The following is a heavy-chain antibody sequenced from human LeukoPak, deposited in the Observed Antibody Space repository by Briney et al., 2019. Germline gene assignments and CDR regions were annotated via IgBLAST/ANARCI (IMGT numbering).Heavy chain of an antibody. CDR1: GFTLTKYA. J-gene: IGHJ4*02. D-gene: IGHD6-13*01. Sequence: ASVKVSCKASGFTLTKYAMNWVRQAPGQGLELMGWINTNSGNPTYAQGFTGRFVFSVESSVSTTYLQISSLKAEDTAVYYCAKDVRRLGIASSGFDYWGQGSLVTVSS. CDR3: AKDVRRLGIASSGFDY. V-gene: IGHV7-4-1*02. CDR2: INTNSGNP.